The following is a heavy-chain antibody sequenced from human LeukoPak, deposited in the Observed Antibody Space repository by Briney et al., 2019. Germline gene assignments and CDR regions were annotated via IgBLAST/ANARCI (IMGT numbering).Heavy chain of an antibody. J-gene: IGHJ4*02. D-gene: IGHD4-23*01. CDR2: IYYNGSA. Sequence: SETLSLTCIVSGGSISNSSYYWGWIRQPPGKGLEWIGSIYYNGSAYYNPSLKSRVTISVDTSKNQFSLKLTSVTVADTAVYYCARHWVVTPNYWGQGTLVTVSS. CDR3: ARHWVVTPNY. V-gene: IGHV4-39*01. CDR1: GGSISNSSYY.